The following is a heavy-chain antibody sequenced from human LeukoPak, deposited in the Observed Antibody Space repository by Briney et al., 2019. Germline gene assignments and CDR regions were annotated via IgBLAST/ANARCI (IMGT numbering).Heavy chain of an antibody. D-gene: IGHD2-21*01. J-gene: IGHJ4*02. CDR3: AKFLPTHIVVANYYFDY. Sequence: GGSLRLSCAASGFTFSSYAMSWVRQAPGKGLEWVSAISGSGGSTYYADSVKGRFTISRDNSKNTLYLQMNSLRAEDTTVYYCAKFLPTHIVVANYYFDYWGQGTLVTVSS. CDR2: ISGSGGST. CDR1: GFTFSSYA. V-gene: IGHV3-23*01.